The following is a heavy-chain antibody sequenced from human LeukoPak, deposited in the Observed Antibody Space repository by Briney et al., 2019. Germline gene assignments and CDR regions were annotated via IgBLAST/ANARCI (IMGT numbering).Heavy chain of an antibody. CDR3: ARAPIVVELNAFDI. D-gene: IGHD2-21*01. Sequence: PSETLSLTCAVSGGSFSSSNWWSWVRQPPGKGLGWIGEIYHSGSTNYNPSLKSRVTISVDKSKNQFSLKLSSVTAADTAVYYCARAPIVVELNAFDIWGQGTMVTVSS. V-gene: IGHV4-4*02. J-gene: IGHJ3*02. CDR2: IYHSGST. CDR1: GGSFSSSNW.